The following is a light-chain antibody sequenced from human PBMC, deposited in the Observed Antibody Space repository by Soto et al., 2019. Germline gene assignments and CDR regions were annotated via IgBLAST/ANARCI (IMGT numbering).Light chain of an antibody. CDR2: GAP. Sequence: EIVMTQSPATLSVSPGERATLSCRASQSVSSNLAWYQQKPGQAPRLLIYGAPTRATGIPARFSGSGSGTEFTLTINSPQSEDFAVYYCQQYNNWPPLTFGGGTKVEIK. V-gene: IGKV3-15*01. CDR1: QSVSSN. J-gene: IGKJ4*01. CDR3: QQYNNWPPLT.